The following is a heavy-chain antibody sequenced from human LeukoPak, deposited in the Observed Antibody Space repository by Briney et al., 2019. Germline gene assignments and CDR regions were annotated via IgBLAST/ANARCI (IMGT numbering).Heavy chain of an antibody. CDR3: ARGHYGDYVEAAFDY. CDR1: GGSISSGGYY. J-gene: IGHJ4*02. V-gene: IGHV4-31*03. Sequence: SETLSLTCTVSGGSISSGGYYWSWIRQHPGKGLEWIGYIYYSGSTYYNPSLKSRVTISVDTSKNQFSLKLSSATAAVTAVYYCARGHYGDYVEAAFDYWGQGTLVTVSS. CDR2: IYYSGST. D-gene: IGHD4-17*01.